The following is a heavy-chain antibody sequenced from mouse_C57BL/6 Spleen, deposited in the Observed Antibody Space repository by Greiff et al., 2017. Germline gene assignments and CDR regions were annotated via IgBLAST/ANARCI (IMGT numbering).Heavy chain of an antibody. CDR2: IDPNSGGT. CDR3: ASPSYDGYPYWYFDV. Sequence: VKLQQPGAELVKPGASVKLSCKASGYTFTSYWMHWVKQRPGRGLEWIGRIDPNSGGTKYNEKFKSKATLTVDKPSSTAYMQLSSLTSEDSAVYYCASPSYDGYPYWYFDVWGTGTTVTVSS. J-gene: IGHJ1*03. V-gene: IGHV1-72*01. D-gene: IGHD2-3*01. CDR1: GYTFTSYW.